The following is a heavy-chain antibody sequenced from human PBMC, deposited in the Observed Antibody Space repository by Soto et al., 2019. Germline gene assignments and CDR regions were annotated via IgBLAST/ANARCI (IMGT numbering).Heavy chain of an antibody. CDR2: IIPICGTA. CDR1: GGTFSSYA. V-gene: IGHV1-69*13. J-gene: IGHJ5*02. Sequence: SVKVSCKASGGTFSSYAISWVRQAPGQGLEWMGGIIPICGTANYAQKFQGRVTITADESTSTAYMELSSLRSEDTAVYYCARESSSSVGGSWFDPWGQGTLVTVSS. D-gene: IGHD6-6*01. CDR3: ARESSSSVGGSWFDP.